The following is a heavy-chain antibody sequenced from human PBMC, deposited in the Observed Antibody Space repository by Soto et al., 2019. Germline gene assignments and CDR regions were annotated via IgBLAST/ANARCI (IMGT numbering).Heavy chain of an antibody. D-gene: IGHD7-27*01. Sequence: SQTLSLTCVISGDSVSRNSVAWNWIRQSPSRGLEWLGRTYYRSKWYNDYAESVKSRIAINPDTPKNQFSLQLNSVTPEDTAVNYCARDLTAEDVFDIWGRGTMVTVSS. CDR3: ARDLTAEDVFDI. CDR2: TYYRSKWYN. CDR1: GDSVSRNSVA. J-gene: IGHJ3*02. V-gene: IGHV6-1*01.